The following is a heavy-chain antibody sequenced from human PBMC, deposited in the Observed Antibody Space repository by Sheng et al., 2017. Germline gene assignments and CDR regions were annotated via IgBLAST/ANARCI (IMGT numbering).Heavy chain of an antibody. CDR1: GFTFSSYA. V-gene: IGHV3-23*04. J-gene: IGHJ5*02. D-gene: IGHD1-1*01. CDR2: ISGSGGST. CDR3: AKDPRTGTTYYGGWFDP. Sequence: EVQLVESGGGLVQPGGSLRLSCAASGFTFSSYAMSWVRQAPGKGLEWVSAISGSGGSTYYADSVKGRFTISRDNSKNTLYLQMNSLRAEDTAVYYCAKDPRTGTTYYGGWFDPWGQGTLVTVSS.